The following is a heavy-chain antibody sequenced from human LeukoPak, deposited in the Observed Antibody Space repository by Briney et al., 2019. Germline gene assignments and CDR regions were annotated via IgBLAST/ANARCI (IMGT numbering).Heavy chain of an antibody. J-gene: IGHJ4*02. Sequence: ASVKVSCKASGYTFTGYYMHWVRQAPGQGLEWMGWINPNSGGTNYAQKFQGRVTMTRDTSTSTAYMELRSLRSDDTAVYYCARAEEVVPAAMGEFDYWGQGTLVTVSS. CDR3: ARAEEVVPAAMGEFDY. CDR2: INPNSGGT. CDR1: GYTFTGYY. V-gene: IGHV1-2*02. D-gene: IGHD2-2*01.